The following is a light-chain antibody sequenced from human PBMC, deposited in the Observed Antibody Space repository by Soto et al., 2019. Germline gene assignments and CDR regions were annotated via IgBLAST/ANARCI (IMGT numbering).Light chain of an antibody. CDR1: QTVSSNY. J-gene: IGKJ5*01. V-gene: IGKV3-20*01. Sequence: EIILTQSPDTLSLSPGERATLSCRASQTVSSNYLAWCQQRPGQAPRLLIYGASTRAAGIPDRFSGSGSGTYFTLTITKLEPEDSSVYFCQQYTGPPTTFGQGTRQEI. CDR3: QQYTGPPTT. CDR2: GAS.